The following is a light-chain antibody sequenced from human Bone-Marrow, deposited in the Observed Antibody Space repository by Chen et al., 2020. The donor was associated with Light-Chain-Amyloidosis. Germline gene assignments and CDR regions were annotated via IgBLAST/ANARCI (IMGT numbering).Light chain of an antibody. V-gene: IGLV2-14*01. CDR2: EVN. J-gene: IGLJ2*01. CDR1: SSDVGGYNF. Sequence: QSALTQPASVSGSPGQSLTISCPGTSSDVGGYNFVSWYQQNAGKVPRLIIYEVNHRPSGVSSRFSASKSGNTASLTISGLQTEDEGDYYCSSYRSGSYVLFGGGTKLTVL. CDR3: SSYRSGSYVL.